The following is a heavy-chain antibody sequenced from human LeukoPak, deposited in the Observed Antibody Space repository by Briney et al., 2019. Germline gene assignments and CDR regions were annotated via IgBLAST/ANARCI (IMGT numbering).Heavy chain of an antibody. J-gene: IGHJ3*02. CDR2: INHSGST. CDR3: AREDGYGDYVDAFDI. Sequence: SETLSLTCAVYGRSFSGYYWSWIRQPPGKGLEWIGEINHSGSTNYNPSLRSRVTISVDTSKNQFSLKLSSVTAADTAVYYCAREDGYGDYVDAFDIWGQGTMVTVSS. V-gene: IGHV4-34*01. CDR1: GRSFSGYY. D-gene: IGHD4-17*01.